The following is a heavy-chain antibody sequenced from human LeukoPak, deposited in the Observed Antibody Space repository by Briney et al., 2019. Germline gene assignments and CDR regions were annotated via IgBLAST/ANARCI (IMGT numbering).Heavy chain of an antibody. D-gene: IGHD2-15*01. CDR3: ARAWLYCSGGSCYSLYYFDY. J-gene: IGHJ4*02. CDR1: GLTFNNYA. CDR2: IYSGGST. Sequence: GGSLRLSCAASGLTFNNYAMSWVRQAPGKGLEWVSVIYSGGSTYYADSVKGRFTISRDNSKNTLYLQMNSLRAEDTAVYYCARAWLYCSGGSCYSLYYFDYWGQGTLVTVSS. V-gene: IGHV3-53*01.